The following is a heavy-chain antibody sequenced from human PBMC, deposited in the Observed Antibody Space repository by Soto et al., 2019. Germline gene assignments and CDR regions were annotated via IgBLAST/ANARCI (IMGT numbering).Heavy chain of an antibody. J-gene: IGHJ6*03. D-gene: IGHD2-15*01. V-gene: IGHV4-59*01. CDR2: IYYSGST. CDR3: AREGYCSGGSCYSLGDYYMDV. Sequence: KQSQTLSLTCTVSGGSISSYYWSWIRQPPGKGLEWIGYIYYSGSTNYNPSLKSRVTISVDTSKNQFSLKLSSVTAADTAVYYCAREGYCSGGSCYSLGDYYMDVWGKGTTVTVSS. CDR1: GGSISSYY.